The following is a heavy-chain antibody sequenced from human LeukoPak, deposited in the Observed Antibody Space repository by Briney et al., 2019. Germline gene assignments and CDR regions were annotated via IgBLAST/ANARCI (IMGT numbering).Heavy chain of an antibody. D-gene: IGHD2-2*01. CDR1: GFTFSSYW. CDR2: IKQDGSEK. CDR3: ARVGVIVVVPAAYDAFDI. J-gene: IGHJ3*02. Sequence: PTGGSLRLSCAASGFTFSSYWMSWVRQAPGKGLEWVANIKQDGSEKYYVDSVKGRFTISRDNAKNSLYLQMNSLRAEDTAVYYCARVGVIVVVPAAYDAFDIWGQGTMVTVSS. V-gene: IGHV3-7*01.